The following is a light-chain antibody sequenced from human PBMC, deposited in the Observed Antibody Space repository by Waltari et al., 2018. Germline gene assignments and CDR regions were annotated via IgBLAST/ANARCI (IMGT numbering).Light chain of an antibody. CDR1: RRDVGGYNY. J-gene: IGLJ2*01. V-gene: IGLV2-14*03. CDR3: SSYISSSTLEL. CDR2: DVS. Sequence: QSALTQPASVSGSPGQSITISCTGTRRDVGGYNYVSWYQQHPGKAPKLMIYDVSNRPSGVSNRFSGSKSGNTASLTISGLQAEDEADYYCSSYISSSTLELFGGGTSLTVL.